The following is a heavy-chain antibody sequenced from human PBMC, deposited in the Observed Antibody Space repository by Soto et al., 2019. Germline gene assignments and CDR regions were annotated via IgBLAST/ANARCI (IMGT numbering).Heavy chain of an antibody. CDR3: ARDVPPRYDYSNYVAFDI. Sequence: SVKISCKASGGTFSSYAISWVRQAPGQGLEWMGGIIPIFGTANYAQKFQGRVTITADESTSTAYMELSSLRSEDTAVYYCARDVPPRYDYSNYVAFDIWGQGTMVTV. V-gene: IGHV1-69*13. D-gene: IGHD4-4*01. J-gene: IGHJ3*02. CDR2: IIPIFGTA. CDR1: GGTFSSYA.